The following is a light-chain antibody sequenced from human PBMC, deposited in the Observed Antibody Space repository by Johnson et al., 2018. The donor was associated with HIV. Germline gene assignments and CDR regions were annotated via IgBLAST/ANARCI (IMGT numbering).Light chain of an antibody. CDR3: GTWDSSLSAGGV. CDR1: SSNIGYNS. Sequence: QSVLTQPPSVSAATGQKVTISCSGSSSNIGYNSVSWYLQLPGTAPKLLIYDNNKRPSGIPDRFSGSKSGTSATLGITGLQTGDEADYYCGTWDSSLSAGGVFGTGTKVTVL. V-gene: IGLV1-51*01. J-gene: IGLJ1*01. CDR2: DNN.